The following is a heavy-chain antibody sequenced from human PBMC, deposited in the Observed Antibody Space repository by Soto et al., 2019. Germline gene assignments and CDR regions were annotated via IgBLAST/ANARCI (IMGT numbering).Heavy chain of an antibody. Sequence: ASVKVSCKASGYTFTSYAMHWVRQAPGQRLEWMGWINAGNGNTKYSQKFQGRVTITRDTSASTAYTELSSLRSEDTAVYYCARDPEYIAAAGSVIDYWGQGTLVTVSS. CDR3: ARDPEYIAAAGSVIDY. D-gene: IGHD6-13*01. J-gene: IGHJ4*02. CDR1: GYTFTSYA. V-gene: IGHV1-3*01. CDR2: INAGNGNT.